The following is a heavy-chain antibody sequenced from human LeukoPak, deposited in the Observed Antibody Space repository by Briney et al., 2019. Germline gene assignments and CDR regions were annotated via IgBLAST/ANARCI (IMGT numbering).Heavy chain of an antibody. J-gene: IGHJ4*02. V-gene: IGHV5-51*01. Sequence: GESLKISCKGSGYSFTSYWIGWVRQMPGKGLEWMGIIYPGDSDTRYSPSFQGQVTISADKSISTAYLQWSSLKASDTAMYYCARPPSYCSGGSCLQPFDYWGQGTLVTVSS. D-gene: IGHD2-15*01. CDR3: ARPPSYCSGGSCLQPFDY. CDR2: IYPGDSDT. CDR1: GYSFTSYW.